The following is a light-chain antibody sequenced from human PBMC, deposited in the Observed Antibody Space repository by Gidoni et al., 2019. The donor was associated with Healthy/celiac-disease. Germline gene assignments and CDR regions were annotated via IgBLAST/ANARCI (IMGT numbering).Light chain of an antibody. CDR2: TAS. V-gene: IGKV1-5*03. Sequence: DIQMTQSPSTLSASVGDRVTITCRASQSISSWLACYQQKPGEAPKLLIYTASSLKSGVPSRFSGGGSGTYFPLTISIQQPDDFATYCRQHYNSHWTFXQXTKVEIK. CDR1: QSISSW. CDR3: QHYNSHWT. J-gene: IGKJ1*01.